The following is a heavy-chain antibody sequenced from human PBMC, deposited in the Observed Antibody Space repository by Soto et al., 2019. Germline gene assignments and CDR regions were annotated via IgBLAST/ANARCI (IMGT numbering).Heavy chain of an antibody. Sequence: GGSLRLSCAASGFTFSSYGMHWVRQAPGKGLEWVAVISYDGSNKYYADSVKGRFTISRDNSKNTLYLQMNSLRAEDTAVYYCAKDPWRYSSSFFGWFDSWGQGTLVTVSS. CDR1: GFTFSSYG. CDR2: ISYDGSNK. V-gene: IGHV3-30*18. J-gene: IGHJ5*01. CDR3: AKDPWRYSSSFFGWFDS. D-gene: IGHD6-6*01.